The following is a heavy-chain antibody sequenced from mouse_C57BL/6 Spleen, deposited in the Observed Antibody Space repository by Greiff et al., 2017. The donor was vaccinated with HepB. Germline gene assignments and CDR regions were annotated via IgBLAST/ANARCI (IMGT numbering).Heavy chain of an antibody. CDR2: IYPGDGDT. CDR3: VITTVVNYAMDY. Sequence: VMLVESGPELVKPGASVKISCKASGYAFSSSWMNWVKQRPGKGLEWIGRIYPGDGDTNYNGKFKGKATLTADKSSSTAYMQLSSLTSEDSAVYFCVITTVVNYAMDYWGQGTSVTVSS. CDR1: GYAFSSSW. D-gene: IGHD1-1*01. V-gene: IGHV1-82*01. J-gene: IGHJ4*01.